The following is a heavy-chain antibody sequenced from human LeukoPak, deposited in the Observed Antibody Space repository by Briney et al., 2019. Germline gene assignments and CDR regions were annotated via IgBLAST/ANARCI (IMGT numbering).Heavy chain of an antibody. V-gene: IGHV3-7*03. CDR1: GFTFSSYW. J-gene: IGHJ4*02. CDR2: IKQDGSEK. Sequence: GGSLRLSCAAPGFTFSSYWMSWVRQAPGKGPEWVANIKQDGSEKYYVDSVKGRFTISRDNAKNSLYLQMNSLRAEDTAVYYCASPAASGSYYSFDYWGQGTLVTVSS. D-gene: IGHD3-10*01. CDR3: ASPAASGSYYSFDY.